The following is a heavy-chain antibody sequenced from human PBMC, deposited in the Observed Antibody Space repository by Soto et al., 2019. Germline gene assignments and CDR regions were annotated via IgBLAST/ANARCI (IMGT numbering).Heavy chain of an antibody. J-gene: IGHJ6*02. Sequence: QMQLVESGGDVVQPGTSLRLSCVASGFTFSAFGMHWVRQAPGKGLEWVAIASYGGGTKYYGDSVQGRFTISRDNSRYTHFCQIDNRTDEDTVHYYSAKFILPFPACGVDADYSRGVHVWGHGTSFTVSS. CDR3: AKFILPFPACGVDADYSRGVHV. CDR2: ASYGGGTK. V-gene: IGHV3-30*18. CDR1: GFTFSAFG. D-gene: IGHD2-21*02.